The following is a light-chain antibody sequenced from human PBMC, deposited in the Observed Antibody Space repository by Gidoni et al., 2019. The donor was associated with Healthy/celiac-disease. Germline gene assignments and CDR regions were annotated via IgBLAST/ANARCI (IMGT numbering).Light chain of an antibody. CDR3: QQRNSYPRT. V-gene: IGKV1-9*01. CDR1: QGISRD. CDR2: AAS. Sequence: DIQLTKSPTYLSASVGDRVTIPCRASQGISRDLTWYQQKPGKAPKLLIYAASTLQSRVPSRFSGSGSGTEFTLTISSLQPEDFATYYCQQRNSYPRTFGQGTKVKSN. J-gene: IGKJ1*01.